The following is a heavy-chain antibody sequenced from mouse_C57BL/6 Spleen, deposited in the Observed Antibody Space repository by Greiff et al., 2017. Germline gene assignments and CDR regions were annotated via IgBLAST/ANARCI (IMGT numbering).Heavy chain of an antibody. J-gene: IGHJ4*01. D-gene: IGHD2-1*01. Sequence: EVHVVESGGGFVQPGGSLSLSCAASGFTFTDYYMSWVRQPPGQALEWLGFIRNKANGYTTDYSASVKGRLTISRDYSQSILYLQMHALRAEDSATYYCARLYGNFYAMDYGGQGTSATVSS. CDR1: GFTFTDYY. V-gene: IGHV7-3*01. CDR2: IRNKANGYTT. CDR3: ARLYGNFYAMDY.